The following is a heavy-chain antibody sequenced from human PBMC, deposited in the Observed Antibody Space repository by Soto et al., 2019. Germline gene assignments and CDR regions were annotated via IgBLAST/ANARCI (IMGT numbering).Heavy chain of an antibody. CDR1: GGSISSYY. V-gene: IGHV4-59*01. CDR2: IYYSGST. Sequence: SETLSLTCTVSGGSISSYYWSWIRQPPGKGLEWIGYIYYSGSTNYNPSLKSRVTISVDTSKNQFSLKLSSVTAADTAVYYCAREGYDSSGYYYYFDYWGQGTLVTVSS. CDR3: AREGYDSSGYYYYFDY. D-gene: IGHD3-22*01. J-gene: IGHJ4*02.